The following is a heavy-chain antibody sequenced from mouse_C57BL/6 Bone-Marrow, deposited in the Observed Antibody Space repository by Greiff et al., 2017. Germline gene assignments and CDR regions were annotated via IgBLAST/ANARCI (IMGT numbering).Heavy chain of an antibody. J-gene: IGHJ2*01. D-gene: IGHD5-1*01. CDR2: FHPYNDDT. CDR3: ARSSTFCYYFDY. Sequence: QVQLQQSGAELVKPGASVKMSCKASGYTFTTYPIEWMKQNHGKSLEWIGNFHPYNDDTKYNEKFKGKATLPVEKSSNTVYLELSRLTSDDSAVYYCARSSTFCYYFDYWGQGTTLTVSS. V-gene: IGHV1-47*01. CDR1: GYTFTTYP.